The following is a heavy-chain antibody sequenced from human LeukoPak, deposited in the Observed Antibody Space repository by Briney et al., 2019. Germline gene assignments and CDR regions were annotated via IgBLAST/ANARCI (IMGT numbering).Heavy chain of an antibody. CDR3: AKDSPLRYDYGAGPFDY. D-gene: IGHD4-17*01. V-gene: IGHV3-23*01. CDR2: ISGSGDRT. Sequence: PGGSLRLSCAASGFTFTNYAMSWVRQAPGKGLEWVSDISGSGDRTYYADSVKGRFTISRDNSKNTLYLQMNSLRAEDTAVYYCAKDSPLRYDYGAGPFDYWGQGTLVTVSS. J-gene: IGHJ4*02. CDR1: GFTFTNYA.